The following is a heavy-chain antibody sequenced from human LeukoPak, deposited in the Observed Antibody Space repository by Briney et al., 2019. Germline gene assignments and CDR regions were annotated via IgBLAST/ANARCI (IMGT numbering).Heavy chain of an antibody. Sequence: GESLKISCKGSGYSFTNYWIAWVRQMPGKGLEWMGIIYPDGSDTRYSPSFQGQVTISADKSISTACLQWSSLKASDTAMYYCARIWLRAFDIWGQGTMVTVSS. J-gene: IGHJ3*02. CDR2: IYPDGSDT. CDR3: ARIWLRAFDI. V-gene: IGHV5-51*01. D-gene: IGHD3-16*01. CDR1: GYSFTNYW.